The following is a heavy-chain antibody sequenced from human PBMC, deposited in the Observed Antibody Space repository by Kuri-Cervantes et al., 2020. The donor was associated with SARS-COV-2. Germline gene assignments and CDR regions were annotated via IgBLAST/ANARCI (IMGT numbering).Heavy chain of an antibody. CDR3: AKDGVTTYWYFDL. CDR2: IRYDGSNK. D-gene: IGHD4-11*01. J-gene: IGHJ2*01. V-gene: IGHV3-30*02. CDR1: GFTFSSYG. Sequence: GESLKISCAASGFTFSSYGMHWVRQAPGKGLEWVAFIRYDGSNKYYADSVKGRFTISRDNSKNTLYLQMNSLRAEDTAVYYCAKDGVTTYWYFDLWGRGTLVTVSS.